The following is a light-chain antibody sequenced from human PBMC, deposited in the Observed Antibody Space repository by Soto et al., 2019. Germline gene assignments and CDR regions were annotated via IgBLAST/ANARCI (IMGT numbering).Light chain of an antibody. V-gene: IGKV3-20*01. Sequence: ETVLTQSPGTLSLSPGERATLSCRASQSVSSNYLAWYQQKPGQAPRLLIYGASSRATGIPDRFSGSGSGTDFTLTISKLEPEDFPVYYCQQYGRSPPSWTFGQGTKVEIK. J-gene: IGKJ1*01. CDR1: QSVSSNY. CDR2: GAS. CDR3: QQYGRSPPSWT.